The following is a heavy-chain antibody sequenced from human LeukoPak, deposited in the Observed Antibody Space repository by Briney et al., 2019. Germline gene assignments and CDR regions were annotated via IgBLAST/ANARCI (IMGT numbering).Heavy chain of an antibody. J-gene: IGHJ6*03. V-gene: IGHV3-30*02. Sequence: GGSLRLSCAASGFTFSSYGMHWVRQAPGKGLEWVAFIRYDGSNKYYADSVKGRFTISRDNSKNTLYLQMNSLRAEDTAVYYCAKHFYDSRGYYYYYMDVWGKGTTVTVSS. CDR3: AKHFYDSRGYYYYYMDV. CDR1: GFTFSSYG. D-gene: IGHD3-22*01. CDR2: IRYDGSNK.